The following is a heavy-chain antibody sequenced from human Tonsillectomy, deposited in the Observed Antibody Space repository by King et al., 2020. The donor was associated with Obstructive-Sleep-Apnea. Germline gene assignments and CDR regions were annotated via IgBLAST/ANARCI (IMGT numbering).Heavy chain of an antibody. CDR1: GFTFSSYS. Sequence: VQLVESGGGLVQPGGSLRLSCAASGFTFSSYSMNWVRQAPGKGLEWVSYISSSSSTIYSADFVKGRFNISIDNAKNSLVLQMNSLRAEDTAVYYCARDAHYYDSSGYLAVDYWGQGTLVTVSS. CDR3: ARDAHYYDSSGYLAVDY. J-gene: IGHJ4*02. V-gene: IGHV3-48*04. D-gene: IGHD3-22*01. CDR2: ISSSSSTI.